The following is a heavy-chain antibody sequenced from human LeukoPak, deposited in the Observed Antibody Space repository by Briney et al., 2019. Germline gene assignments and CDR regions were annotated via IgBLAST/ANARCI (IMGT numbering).Heavy chain of an antibody. V-gene: IGHV3-23*01. CDR2: ISGGGETT. CDR1: GFTFNNYA. D-gene: IGHD5-12*01. CDR3: AKGGFSFDY. J-gene: IGHJ4*02. Sequence: GGSLRLSCAASGFTFNNYAMNWVRQAPGKGLEWVSVISGGGETTYYADSVKGRFTISRDNSKNTLYLQMNSLRAEDTAVYYCAKGGFSFDYWGQGTLVTVSS.